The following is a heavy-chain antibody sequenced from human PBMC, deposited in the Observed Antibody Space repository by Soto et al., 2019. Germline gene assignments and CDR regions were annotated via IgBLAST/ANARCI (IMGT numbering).Heavy chain of an antibody. CDR2: ISYDGSNK. CDR3: AKAISYYDSSGYWYYYGMDV. V-gene: IGHV3-30*18. CDR1: GFTFSSYG. D-gene: IGHD3-22*01. J-gene: IGHJ6*02. Sequence: PGGSLRLSCAASGFTFSSYGMHWVRQAPGKGLEWVAVISYDGSNKYYADSVKGRFTISRDNSKNTLYLQMNSLRAEDTAVYYCAKAISYYDSSGYWYYYGMDVWGQGTTVTVSS.